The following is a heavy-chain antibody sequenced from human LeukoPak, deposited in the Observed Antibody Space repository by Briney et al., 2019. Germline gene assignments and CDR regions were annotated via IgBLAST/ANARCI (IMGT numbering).Heavy chain of an antibody. CDR2: VYYGGST. CDR1: GDSINSNY. V-gene: IGHV4-59*01. Sequence: SETLSLTCSVSGDSINSNYWSWMRQPPGKGLEWIGYVYYGGSTNYNPSLKSRVSMSVDTSKNQFSLNLSSVTAADTAVYHCARLLAGCPGGRCRAHFDYWGQGTLVTVSS. D-gene: IGHD2-15*01. CDR3: ARLLAGCPGGRCRAHFDY. J-gene: IGHJ4*02.